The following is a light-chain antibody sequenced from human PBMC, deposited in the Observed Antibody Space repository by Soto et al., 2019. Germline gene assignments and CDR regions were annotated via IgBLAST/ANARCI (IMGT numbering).Light chain of an antibody. CDR3: LQSYSVPIT. J-gene: IGKJ5*01. CDR1: QTISTY. Sequence: DIQMTQSPSSLSASVGDRVTITCRASQTISTYLNWYQQKPGKGPKLLIYGASSLQSGVPSRFSGSGSGTDFTLTISSLQPEDFATYYCLQSYSVPITFGQGTRLEI. CDR2: GAS. V-gene: IGKV1-39*01.